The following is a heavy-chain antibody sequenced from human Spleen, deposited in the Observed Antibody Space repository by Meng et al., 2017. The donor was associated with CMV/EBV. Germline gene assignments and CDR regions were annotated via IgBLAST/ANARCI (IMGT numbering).Heavy chain of an antibody. CDR1: GDTFTNYW. CDR2: INVDDFDT. CDR3: ARHGDVGLTFAFDI. V-gene: IGHV5-51*01. J-gene: IGHJ3*02. Sequence: GGSLRLSCKGSGDTFTNYWIGWVRQIPGKGMEWMGIINVDDFDTRDSPSFQGQVSISADKSINTAYLQWSSLMASDTATYYCARHGDVGLTFAFDIWGQGTMVTVSS. D-gene: IGHD1-26*01.